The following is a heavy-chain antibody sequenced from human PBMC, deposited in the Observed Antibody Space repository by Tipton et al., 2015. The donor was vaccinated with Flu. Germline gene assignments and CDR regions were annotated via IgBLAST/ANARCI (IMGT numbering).Heavy chain of an antibody. CDR2: IYTSGST. CDR1: GDSIRSYY. Sequence: TLSLTCTVSGDSIRSYYWSWIRQPAGKGLEWIGRIYTSGSTKYNPSLKSRVSMSIDTSNNQFSLILSSVIAADTAVYYCTRHTAYCTGGVCDAEYFQHWGQGTLVTVSS. D-gene: IGHD2-8*02. CDR3: TRHTAYCTGGVCDAEYFQH. V-gene: IGHV4-4*07. J-gene: IGHJ1*01.